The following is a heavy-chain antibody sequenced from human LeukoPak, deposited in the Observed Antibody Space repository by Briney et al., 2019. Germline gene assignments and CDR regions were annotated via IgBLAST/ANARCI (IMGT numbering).Heavy chain of an antibody. J-gene: IGHJ4*02. D-gene: IGHD2-8*02. Sequence: SETLSLTCTVSGGSISSSSYYWGWIRQPPGKGLEWIGSIYYSGSTYYNPSLKSRVTISVDTSKNQFSLKLSSVTAADTAVYYCSVTWDVWVVYAPGPYYFDYWGQGTLVTVSS. CDR3: SVTWDVWVVYAPGPYYFDY. CDR1: GGSISSSSYY. CDR2: IYYSGST. V-gene: IGHV4-39*01.